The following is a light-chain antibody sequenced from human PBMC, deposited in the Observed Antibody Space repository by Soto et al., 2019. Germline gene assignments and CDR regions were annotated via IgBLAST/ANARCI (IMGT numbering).Light chain of an antibody. CDR3: SSYTNSAVI. Sequence: QSVLTQPASVSGSPGQSITISCTGGSSDVGDYKYVSWYQQHPGKAPKLMIYDVSNRPSGVSNRFSGSKSGNTATLTISGLQAEDEADYYCSSYTNSAVIFGGGTQLTVL. V-gene: IGLV2-14*01. J-gene: IGLJ2*01. CDR2: DVS. CDR1: SSDVGDYKY.